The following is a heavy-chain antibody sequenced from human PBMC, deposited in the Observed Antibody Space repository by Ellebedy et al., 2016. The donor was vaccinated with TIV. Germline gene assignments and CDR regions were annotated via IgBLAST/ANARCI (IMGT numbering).Heavy chain of an antibody. V-gene: IGHV3-21*01. J-gene: IGHJ4*02. CDR2: ISSSATYI. CDR3: ARPGASYSSSWYDFDC. Sequence: PGGSLRLSCEASGFTFGSYWMSWVRQAPGKGLEWVSSISSSATYIHNADSVKGRFTISRDNAKNSLYLQMNSLRVEDTAVYYCARPGASYSSSWYDFDCWGQGTLVTVSS. CDR1: GFTFGSYW. D-gene: IGHD6-13*01.